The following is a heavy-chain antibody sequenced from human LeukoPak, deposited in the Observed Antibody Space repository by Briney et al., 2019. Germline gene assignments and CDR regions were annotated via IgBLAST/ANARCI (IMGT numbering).Heavy chain of an antibody. D-gene: IGHD4-23*01. CDR1: GFTFRNYW. Sequence: GGSLRLSCVASGFTFRNYWMSWVRQAPGKGLEWVANINQDGSQKYYVDSVKGRFTISRDNAENSLYLQLNSLRVEDTALYYCATAWELRDFWSQGTLVTVSS. CDR2: INQDGSQK. CDR3: ATAWELRDF. V-gene: IGHV3-7*01. J-gene: IGHJ4*02.